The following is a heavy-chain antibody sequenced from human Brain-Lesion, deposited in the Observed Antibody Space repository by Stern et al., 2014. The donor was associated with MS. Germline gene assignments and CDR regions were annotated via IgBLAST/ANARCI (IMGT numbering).Heavy chain of an antibody. CDR1: GGSISSSSYY. CDR2: IYYRGST. Sequence: KESVPGLVKPSETLSLTCTVSGGSISSSSYYWGWIRQPPGKGLEWIGSIYYRGSTYYNPSLKSRVTLSMDTSKTKFPLRLSSVTAADTAVYFCAKLWLGELPESPFDYWGQGTLVTVSS. J-gene: IGHJ4*02. V-gene: IGHV4-39*01. D-gene: IGHD3-10*01. CDR3: AKLWLGELPESPFDY.